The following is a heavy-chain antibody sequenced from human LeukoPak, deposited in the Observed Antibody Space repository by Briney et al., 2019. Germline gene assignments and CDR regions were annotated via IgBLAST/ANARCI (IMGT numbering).Heavy chain of an antibody. D-gene: IGHD6-19*01. CDR1: GFTFSTYG. CDR2: IWYDGSNK. CDR3: ARAKDNSGRDGFDI. J-gene: IGHJ3*02. Sequence: GGSLRLSCAASGFTFSTYGIHWIRQAPGKGLEWVAVIWYDGSNKYYADSVKGRFTISRDNSKNTLYLQMNSLRAEDTAVYYCARAKDNSGRDGFDIWGQGTMVTVSS. V-gene: IGHV3-33*01.